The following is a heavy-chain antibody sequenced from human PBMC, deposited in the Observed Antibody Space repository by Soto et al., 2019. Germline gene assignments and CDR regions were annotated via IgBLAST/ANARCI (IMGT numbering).Heavy chain of an antibody. J-gene: IGHJ4*02. V-gene: IGHV4-39*01. CDR3: SRGTYRYSDF. D-gene: IGHD3-16*02. CDR1: GGSISTNNYY. CDR2: IYYTGTT. Sequence: QLQLQESGPGLVKPSGTLSLTCTVSGGSISTNNYYWGWIRQPPGKGLEWIGSIYYTGTTYYNPSLKSRVTISVDTSKNQFSLKLSSVTAADTAVYYCSRGTYRYSDFWGQGTLVTVSS.